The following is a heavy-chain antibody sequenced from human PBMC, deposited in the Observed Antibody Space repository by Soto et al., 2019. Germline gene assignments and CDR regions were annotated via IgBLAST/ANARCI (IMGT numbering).Heavy chain of an antibody. CDR3: ARDCREDYGDYGMDA. J-gene: IGHJ6*02. V-gene: IGHV3-21*01. D-gene: IGHD4-17*01. CDR2: ISSSSSYI. Sequence: EVQLVESGGGLVKPGGSLRLSCAASGFTFSSYSMNWVRQAPGKGLEWVSSISSSSSYIYYADSVKGRFTISRDNAKNYLYLHMTSLSAEDTAVYYCARDCREDYGDYGMDAWGQGNTVTVSS. CDR1: GFTFSSYS.